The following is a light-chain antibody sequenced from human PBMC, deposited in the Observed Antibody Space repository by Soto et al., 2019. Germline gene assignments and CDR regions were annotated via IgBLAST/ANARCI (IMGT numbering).Light chain of an antibody. V-gene: IGLV2-14*01. CDR1: SSDVGGYNY. J-gene: IGLJ1*01. CDR2: EVS. CDR3: SSYTSSSTPHYV. Sequence: QSALTQPASVSGSPGQSITISCTGTSSDVGGYNYVSWYQQHPGKAPKLMIYEVSNRPSGVSNRFSGSKSDNTASLTISGLQAEDEADYYCSSYTSSSTPHYVFGTGTQLTVL.